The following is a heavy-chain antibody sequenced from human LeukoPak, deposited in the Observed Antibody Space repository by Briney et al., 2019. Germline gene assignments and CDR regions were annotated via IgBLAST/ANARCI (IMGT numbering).Heavy chain of an antibody. CDR3: ARDSYDSSGYYYFHGHY. Sequence: ASVKVSCKASGYTFTSYGISWVRQAPGQGLEWMGLISAYNGNTNYAQKLQGRVTMTTDTSTSTAYMELRSLRSDDTAVYYCARDSYDSSGYYYFHGHYWGQGTLVTVSS. CDR1: GYTFTSYG. V-gene: IGHV1-18*01. J-gene: IGHJ4*02. CDR2: ISAYNGNT. D-gene: IGHD3-22*01.